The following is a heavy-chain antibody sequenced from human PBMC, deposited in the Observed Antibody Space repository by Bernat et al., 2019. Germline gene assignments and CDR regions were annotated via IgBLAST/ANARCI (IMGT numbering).Heavy chain of an antibody. J-gene: IGHJ4*02. V-gene: IGHV3-23*04. CDR1: GFTFSTYA. Sequence: VQLVESGGGVVQPGGSLRLFCTASGFTFSTYAMTWVRQAPGKGLEWVSTITDRGGGPYYADSVKGRFTISRDNSKSTLYLQMNSLRAEDTVLYYCAKGLASSWPGSDCWGQGTLVTVSS. CDR3: AKGLASSWPGSDC. CDR2: ITDRGGGP. D-gene: IGHD6-13*01.